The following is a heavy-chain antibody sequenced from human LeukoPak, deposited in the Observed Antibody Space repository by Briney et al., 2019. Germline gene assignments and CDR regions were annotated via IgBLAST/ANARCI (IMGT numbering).Heavy chain of an antibody. CDR1: GYTFTGYY. CDR3: ARGLWHILDY. CDR2: INPNSGGT. Sequence: ASVKVSCKASGYTFTGYYMHWVRQAPGQGLEWMGWINPNSGGTNYAQKFQGRVTMTRDTSTSTVYMELSSLRSEDTAVYYCARGLWHILDYWGQGTLVTVSS. D-gene: IGHD2-21*01. J-gene: IGHJ4*02. V-gene: IGHV1-2*02.